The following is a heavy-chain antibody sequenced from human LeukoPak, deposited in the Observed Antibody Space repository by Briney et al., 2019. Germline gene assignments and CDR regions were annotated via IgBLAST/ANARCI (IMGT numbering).Heavy chain of an antibody. CDR1: GGSFSGYY. V-gene: IGHV4-34*01. Sequence: SETLSLTCAVYGGSFSGYYWSWIRQPPGKGLEWIGEINHSGSTNYNPSLKSRVTISVDTSKNQFSLKLSSVTAADTAVYYCARSSKIITMIVVVNVFFDYWGQGTLVTVSS. D-gene: IGHD3-22*01. J-gene: IGHJ4*02. CDR2: INHSGST. CDR3: ARSSKIITMIVVVNVFFDY.